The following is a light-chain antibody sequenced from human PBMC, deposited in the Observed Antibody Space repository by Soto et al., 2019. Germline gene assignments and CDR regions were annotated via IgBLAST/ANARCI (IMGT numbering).Light chain of an antibody. CDR3: QQSYSYPYT. V-gene: IGKV1-39*01. CDR1: QSITNY. CDR2: AAS. J-gene: IGKJ2*01. Sequence: DIQVTQSPSSLSASVGDRVTITCRASQSITNYLNWYQHEPGKAPKLLIYAASSLQSGVPPRFSGSGSGTDFTLTISSLQPEDFATYYCQQSYSYPYTFGQGTRWISN.